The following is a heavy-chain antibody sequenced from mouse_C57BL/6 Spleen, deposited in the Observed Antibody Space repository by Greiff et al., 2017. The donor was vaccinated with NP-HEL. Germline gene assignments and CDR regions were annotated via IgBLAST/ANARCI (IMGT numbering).Heavy chain of an antibody. V-gene: IGHV5-12*01. Sequence: EVQVVESGGGLVQPGGSLKLSCAASGFTFSDYYMYWVRQTPEKRLEWVAYISNGGGSTYYPDTVKGRFTISRDNAKNTLYLQMSRLKSEDTAMYYCARHGSYYSNYGYFDVWGTGTTVTVSS. CDR3: ARHGSYYSNYGYFDV. J-gene: IGHJ1*03. CDR2: ISNGGGST. CDR1: GFTFSDYY. D-gene: IGHD2-5*01.